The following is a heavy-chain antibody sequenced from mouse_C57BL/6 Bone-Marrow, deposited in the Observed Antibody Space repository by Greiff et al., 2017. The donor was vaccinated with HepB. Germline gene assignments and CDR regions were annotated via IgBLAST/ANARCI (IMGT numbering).Heavy chain of an antibody. Sequence: VQLQQSGPELVKPGASVKISCKAYGYTFTDYYMNWVKQSHGKSLEWIGDINPNNGGTSYNQKFKGKATLTVDKSSSTAYMELRSLTSEDSAVYYCARVDYYGSSHWYFDVWGTGTTVTVSS. CDR2: INPNNGGT. J-gene: IGHJ1*03. CDR3: ARVDYYGSSHWYFDV. D-gene: IGHD1-1*01. CDR1: GYTFTDYY. V-gene: IGHV1-26*01.